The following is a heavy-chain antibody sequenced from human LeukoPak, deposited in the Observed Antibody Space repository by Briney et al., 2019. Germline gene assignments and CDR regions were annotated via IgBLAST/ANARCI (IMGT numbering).Heavy chain of an antibody. Sequence: PGGSLRLSCAASGFTFTNYWMSWVRQAPGKGLELVANIKQDRSEKYYVDSVKGRFTISRDNAKNSLYLQMNSLRAEDTAVYYCARDLDRGAGDAFDIWGQGTMVTVSS. V-gene: IGHV3-7*01. CDR3: ARDLDRGAGDAFDI. J-gene: IGHJ3*02. CDR1: GFTFTNYW. D-gene: IGHD1-26*01. CDR2: IKQDRSEK.